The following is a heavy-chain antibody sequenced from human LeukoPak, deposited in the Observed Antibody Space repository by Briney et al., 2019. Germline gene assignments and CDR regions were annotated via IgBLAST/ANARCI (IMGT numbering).Heavy chain of an antibody. J-gene: IGHJ4*02. CDR3: ASGSIAAPLDY. V-gene: IGHV1-69*04. CDR1: GGTFSSYA. Sequence: ASVKVSCKASGGTFSSYAISLVRQAPGQGLEWMGRIIPILGIANYAQKFQGRVTITADKSTSTAYMELSSLRSEDTAVYYCASGSIAAPLDYWGQGTLVTVSS. CDR2: IIPILGIA. D-gene: IGHD6-6*01.